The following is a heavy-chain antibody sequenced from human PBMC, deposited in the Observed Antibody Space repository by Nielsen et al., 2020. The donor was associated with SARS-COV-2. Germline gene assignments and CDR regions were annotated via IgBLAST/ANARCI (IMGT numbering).Heavy chain of an antibody. V-gene: IGHV3-48*01. D-gene: IGHD5-18*01. Sequence: GGSLRLSCAASGFTFNTYGMNWVRQAPGKELEWISYISDDNTIFYADSVKGRFTISRDTSKNTLYLQMNSLRAEDTAVYYCAKEVSYGYGHYGMDVWGQGTTVTVSS. CDR1: GFTFNTYG. J-gene: IGHJ6*02. CDR3: AKEVSYGYGHYGMDV. CDR2: ISDDNTI.